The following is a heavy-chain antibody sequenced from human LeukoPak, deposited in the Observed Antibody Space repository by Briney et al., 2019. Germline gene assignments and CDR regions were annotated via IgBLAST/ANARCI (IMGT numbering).Heavy chain of an antibody. CDR3: SKGRVTVVPPIDD. V-gene: IGHV3-23*01. Sequence: QPGGSLRLSCAASRFSFSSYAMSWVRQAPGKGLECVSGISGSGGSTYYEDSVKGRVTISRDNSKNTLYLQMNSLRAEDTAVYYCSKGRVTVVPPIDDWGQGTLVTVSS. CDR2: ISGSGGST. J-gene: IGHJ4*02. D-gene: IGHD3-22*01. CDR1: RFSFSSYA.